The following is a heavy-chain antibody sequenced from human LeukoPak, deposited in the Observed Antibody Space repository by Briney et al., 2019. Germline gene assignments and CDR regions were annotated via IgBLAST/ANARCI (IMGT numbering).Heavy chain of an antibody. CDR3: ASLGNTYYYGSGIYPSFDY. Sequence: SETLSLTCTVSGGSISSYYWSWIRQPPGKGLEWIGYIYYSGSTNYNPSLKSRVTISVDTSKNQFSLKLSSVTAADTAVYYCASLGNTYYYGSGIYPSFDYWAREPWSPSPQ. D-gene: IGHD3-10*01. V-gene: IGHV4-59*01. CDR1: GGSISSYY. CDR2: IYYSGST. J-gene: IGHJ4*02.